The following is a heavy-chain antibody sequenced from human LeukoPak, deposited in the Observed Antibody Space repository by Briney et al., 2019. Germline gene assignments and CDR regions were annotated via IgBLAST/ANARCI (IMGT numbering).Heavy chain of an antibody. CDR2: ISGRGSTI. Sequence: GGSLRLSCAASGFTFIGYEMNWVRQAPGKGLEWVSYISGRGSTIYYADSVKGRFTISRDNAKNSLYLEMSSLSAEDTAVYYCARARPDGSGRYGHFDFWGQGTLVTVSS. J-gene: IGHJ4*02. D-gene: IGHD6-19*01. CDR1: GFTFIGYE. CDR3: ARARPDGSGRYGHFDF. V-gene: IGHV3-48*03.